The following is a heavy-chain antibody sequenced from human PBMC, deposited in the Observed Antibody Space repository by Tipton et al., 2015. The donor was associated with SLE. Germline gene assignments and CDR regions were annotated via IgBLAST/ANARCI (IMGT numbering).Heavy chain of an antibody. CDR1: GGSFSGYY. CDR2: INHSGST. D-gene: IGHD1-26*01. CDR3: ARADGGAAQGYYFDY. J-gene: IGHJ4*02. Sequence: TLSLTCAVYGGSFSGYYWSWIRQPPGKGLEWIGEINHSGSTNYNPSLKSRVTISVDTSKNQFTLKLSSVTAADTAVYYCARADGGAAQGYYFDYWGQGTLVTVSS. V-gene: IGHV4-34*01.